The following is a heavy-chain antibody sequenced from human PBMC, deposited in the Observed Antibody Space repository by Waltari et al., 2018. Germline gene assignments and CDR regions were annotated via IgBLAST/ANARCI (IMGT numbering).Heavy chain of an antibody. Sequence: EVRLVESGGRVVRPGGSLRLSCAASGFICDHYGMSWVRKSPGKGLDWVSGINWDGRQTGFGGSVQGLFTISRDNNNNTLSLEMNSLRAEDTALYFCARGVQYIHSVMPRGMDVWGQGTTVIVSS. J-gene: IGHJ6*02. D-gene: IGHD1-1*01. CDR2: INWDGRQT. CDR1: GFICDHYG. V-gene: IGHV3-20*04. CDR3: ARGVQYIHSVMPRGMDV.